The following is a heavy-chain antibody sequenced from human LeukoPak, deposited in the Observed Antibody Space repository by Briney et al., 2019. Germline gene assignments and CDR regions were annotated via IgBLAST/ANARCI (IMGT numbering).Heavy chain of an antibody. D-gene: IGHD5-24*01. Sequence: SETLSLTCTVSGGSISSYYWSWIRQPPGKGLEWIGYIYYSGSTNYNPSLKSRVTISVDTSKNQFSLKLSSVTAADTAVYYCAREVGDGQYHFDYWGQGTLVTVSS. CDR1: GGSISSYY. J-gene: IGHJ4*02. CDR3: AREVGDGQYHFDY. V-gene: IGHV4-59*01. CDR2: IYYSGST.